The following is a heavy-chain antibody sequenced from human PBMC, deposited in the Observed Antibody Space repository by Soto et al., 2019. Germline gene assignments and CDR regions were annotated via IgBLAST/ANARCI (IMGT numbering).Heavy chain of an antibody. CDR2: MNTNFGNT. CDR3: ARITIFGVVLFDY. D-gene: IGHD3-3*01. CDR1: RYSLNSSD. V-gene: IGHV1-8*01. J-gene: IGHJ4*02. Sequence: SAEICSKACRYSLNSSDINGPLQATEQGLEWMGWMNTNFGNTGYAQKFQGRVTMTRNTSISTAYMELSSLRSEDMAVYYCARITIFGVVLFDYWGQGTLVPVSS.